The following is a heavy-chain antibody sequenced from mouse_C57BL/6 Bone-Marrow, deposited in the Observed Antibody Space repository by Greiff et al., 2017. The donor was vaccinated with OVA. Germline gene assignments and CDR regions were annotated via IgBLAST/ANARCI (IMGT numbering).Heavy chain of an antibody. CDR2: ISSGGSYT. CDR1: GFTFSSYG. CDR3: SRRDGSSPYAMDY. J-gene: IGHJ4*01. V-gene: IGHV5-6*01. D-gene: IGHD1-1*01. Sequence: EVQLVESGGDLVKPGGSLKLSCAASGFTFSSYGMSWVRQTPDKRLEWVATISSGGSYTYYPDSVKGRFTISRDNAKNTLYLQMSRLKSEDTAMYYCSRRDGSSPYAMDYWGQGTSVTVSS.